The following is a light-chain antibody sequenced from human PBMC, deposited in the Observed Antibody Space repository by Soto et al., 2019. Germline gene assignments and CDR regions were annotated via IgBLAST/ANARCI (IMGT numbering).Light chain of an antibody. CDR2: GSS. CDR1: QSVSNKY. CDR3: QQDVSSPPYT. Sequence: EVVLTQSPGTLSLSPGERATLSCRASQSVSNKYLAWYQQKPGQAPRLLIFGSSDRATGIPDRFSGSGSGTYFTLTISRLEPVDIAVYYCQQDVSSPPYTFGQGTKLEIK. J-gene: IGKJ2*01. V-gene: IGKV3-20*01.